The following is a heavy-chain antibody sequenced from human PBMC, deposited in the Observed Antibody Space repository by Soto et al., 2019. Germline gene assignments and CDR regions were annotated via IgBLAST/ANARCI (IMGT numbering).Heavy chain of an antibody. V-gene: IGHV3-7*01. Sequence: GGSLRLSCAASGFTFSTYWMTWVRQAPGKGLEWVANIKEDGSEKYYVDSVKGRFTISRDNAKNSLFLQMNSLRVEDTAVYYCTRDVVTTVTTSGFDIWGQETMVTV. D-gene: IGHD4-17*01. J-gene: IGHJ3*02. CDR2: IKEDGSEK. CDR3: TRDVVTTVTTSGFDI. CDR1: GFTFSTYW.